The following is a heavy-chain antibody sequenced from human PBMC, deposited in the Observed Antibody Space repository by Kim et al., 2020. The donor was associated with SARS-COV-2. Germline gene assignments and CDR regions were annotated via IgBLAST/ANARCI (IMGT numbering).Heavy chain of an antibody. CDR2: ISSSSIYM. J-gene: IGHJ6*02. D-gene: IGHD1-26*01. CDR3: AKYGADVGSYTGMDV. V-gene: IGHV3-21*01. Sequence: GGSLRLSCAASGFTFSSYSMNWVRQAPGQGLEWVASISSSSIYMYYADSVKGRFTISRDYAKHSLYPQMNSLRAEDTAVYHCAKYGADVGSYTGMDVWG. CDR1: GFTFSSYS.